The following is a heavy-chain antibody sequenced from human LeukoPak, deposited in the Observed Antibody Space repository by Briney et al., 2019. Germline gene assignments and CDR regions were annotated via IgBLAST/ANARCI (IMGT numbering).Heavy chain of an antibody. V-gene: IGHV4-59*08. J-gene: IGHJ4*02. CDR3: ARRGYSYGFDY. CDR1: GGSISSYY. D-gene: IGHD5-18*01. Sequence: SETLSLTCTVSGGSISSYYWSWIRQPPGKGLEWIGYIYYSGSTNYNPSLKSRVTLSVDTSKNQFSLKLSSVTAADTAVYYCARRGYSYGFDYWGQGTLVTVSS. CDR2: IYYSGST.